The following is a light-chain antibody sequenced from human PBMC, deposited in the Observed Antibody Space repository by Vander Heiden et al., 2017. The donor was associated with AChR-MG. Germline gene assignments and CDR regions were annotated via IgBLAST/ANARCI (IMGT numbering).Light chain of an antibody. Sequence: NFMLTQPHSVSESPGKTVTISCTGSSGSIASNYVQWYQQRPGSAPTTVIYEENQRPSGVPDRFSGSIDSSSNSASLTISGLKTEDEADDYCQYYDRSNFVVFGGGTKLTVL. CDR1: SGSIASNY. V-gene: IGLV6-57*02. J-gene: IGLJ2*01. CDR3: QYYDRSNFVV. CDR2: EEN.